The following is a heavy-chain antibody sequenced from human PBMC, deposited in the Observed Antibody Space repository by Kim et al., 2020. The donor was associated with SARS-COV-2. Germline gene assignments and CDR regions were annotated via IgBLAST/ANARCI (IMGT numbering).Heavy chain of an antibody. CDR1: GFTFSSYG. CDR2: ISYDGSNK. CDR3: AKSVSLGGRTPGDY. V-gene: IGHV3-30*18. D-gene: IGHD2-15*01. Sequence: GGSLRLSCAASGFTFSSYGMHWVRQAPGKGLEWVAVISYDGSNKYYADSVKGRFTISRDNSKNTLYLQMNSLRAEDTAVYYCAKSVSLGGRTPGDYWGQGTLVTVSS. J-gene: IGHJ4*02.